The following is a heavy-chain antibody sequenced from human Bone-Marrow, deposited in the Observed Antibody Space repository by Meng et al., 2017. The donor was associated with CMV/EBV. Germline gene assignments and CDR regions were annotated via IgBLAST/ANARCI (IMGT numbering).Heavy chain of an antibody. D-gene: IGHD4-17*01. V-gene: IGHV1-2*02. CDR3: AREFGRTVTTTYGMDV. CDR1: GYTFTGYY. Sequence: ASVKVSCKASGYTFTGYYMHWVRQAPGQGLEWMGWINPNSGGTNYAQKFQGRVTMTRDTSISTAYMELSRLRSDDTAVYYCAREFGRTVTTTYGMDVWGRGTTITVSS. J-gene: IGHJ6*02. CDR2: INPNSGGT.